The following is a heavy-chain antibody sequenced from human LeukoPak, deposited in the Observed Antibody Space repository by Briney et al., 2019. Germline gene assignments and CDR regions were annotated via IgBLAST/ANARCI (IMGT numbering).Heavy chain of an antibody. J-gene: IGHJ4*02. D-gene: IGHD6-25*01. CDR2: ISGSGGST. CDR1: GFTFSSCS. Sequence: PGGSLRLSCAASGFTFSSCSMNWVRQAPGKGLEWVSAISGSGGSTYYADSVKGRFTISRDNSKNTLYLQMNSLRAEDTAVYYCAKGIAAIDYWGQGTLVTVSS. V-gene: IGHV3-23*01. CDR3: AKGIAAIDY.